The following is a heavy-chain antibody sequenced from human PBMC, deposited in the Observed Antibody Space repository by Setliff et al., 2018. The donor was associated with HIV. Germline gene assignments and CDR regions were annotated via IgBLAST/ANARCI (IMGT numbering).Heavy chain of an antibody. D-gene: IGHD3-3*01. J-gene: IGHJ4*02. Sequence: SVKVSCKASGGTFSSYAISWVRQAPGQGLEWMGGIIPILGIANYAQKFQGRVTITADKSTSTAYMELSSLRSEDTAVYYCARDSRYVLSYNFWSGYYYDYWGQGTLVTVSS. CDR1: GGTFSSYA. CDR2: IIPILGIA. CDR3: ARDSRYVLSYNFWSGYYYDY. V-gene: IGHV1-69*10.